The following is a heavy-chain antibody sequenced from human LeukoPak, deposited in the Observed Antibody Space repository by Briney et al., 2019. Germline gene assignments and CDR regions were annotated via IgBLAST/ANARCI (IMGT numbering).Heavy chain of an antibody. J-gene: IGHJ3*02. CDR3: ARAGGTDAFDI. CDR2: ISSSSSYI. V-gene: IGHV3-21*01. D-gene: IGHD2-15*01. Sequence: GGSLRLSCAASGFTFSSYSMDWVRQAPGKGLEWVSSISSSSSYIYYADSVKGRFTISRDNAKNSLYLQMNSLRAEDTAVYYCARAGGTDAFDIWGQGTMVTVSS. CDR1: GFTFSSYS.